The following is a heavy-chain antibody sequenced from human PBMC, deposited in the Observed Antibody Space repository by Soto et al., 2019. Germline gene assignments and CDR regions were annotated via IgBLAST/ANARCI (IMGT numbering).Heavy chain of an antibody. CDR3: ARTLSYLRGGFLAWGPKSTRNYDDYYAMDV. Sequence: PGGSLRLSCAASGFAFRNYNMNWVRQAPGKGLEWVAIIRYDGSQETYADPVQGRFTISRDNSRNTVYLQMSSLRVEDTAIYYCARTLSYLRGGFLAWGPKSTRNYDDYYAMDVCGQGTTVTVSS. D-gene: IGHD3-16*01. CDR1: GFAFRNYN. V-gene: IGHV3-33*01. CDR2: IRYDGSQE. J-gene: IGHJ6*02.